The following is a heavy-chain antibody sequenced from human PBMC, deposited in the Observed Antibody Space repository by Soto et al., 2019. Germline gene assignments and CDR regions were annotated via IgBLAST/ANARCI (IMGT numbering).Heavy chain of an antibody. Sequence: QPGGSLRLSCAASEFTFSSYWMSWVRQAPGKGLEWVANIKKDGSEKYYVDSVKGRFTISRDNAKNSLYLQMNSLRAEDTAVYYCARAKGLSTVPWFDPWGQGTLVTVSS. V-gene: IGHV3-7*01. CDR3: ARAKGLSTVPWFDP. CDR1: EFTFSSYW. CDR2: IKKDGSEK. D-gene: IGHD4-17*01. J-gene: IGHJ5*02.